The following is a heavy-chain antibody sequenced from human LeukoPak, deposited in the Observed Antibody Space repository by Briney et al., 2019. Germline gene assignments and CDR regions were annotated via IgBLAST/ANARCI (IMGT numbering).Heavy chain of an antibody. Sequence: PSETLSLTCTVSGGSLSSYYWNWIRQSPGEGPEWIGFIFYSGSTDYNPSLKSRATITVDTSKNQFSLRLKSVTAADTAVYYCARGGTRVSTYSAFDMWGQGTKVTVSS. J-gene: IGHJ3*02. CDR2: IFYSGST. D-gene: IGHD1/OR15-1a*01. CDR3: ARGGTRVSTYSAFDM. CDR1: GGSLSSYY. V-gene: IGHV4-59*12.